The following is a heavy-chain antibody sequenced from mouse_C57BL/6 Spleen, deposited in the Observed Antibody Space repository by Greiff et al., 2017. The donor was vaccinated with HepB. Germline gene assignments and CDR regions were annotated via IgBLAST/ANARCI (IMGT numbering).Heavy chain of an antibody. CDR2: INPNNGGT. CDR3: ARSGYGYDKGAWFAY. CDR1: GYTFTDYY. J-gene: IGHJ3*01. D-gene: IGHD2-2*01. Sequence: VQLQQSGPELVKPGASVKISCKASGYTFTDYYMNWVKQSHGKSLEWIGDINPNNGGTSYNQKFKGKATLTVDKSSSTAYMELRSLTSEDSAVYYCARSGYGYDKGAWFAYWGQGTLVTVSA. V-gene: IGHV1-26*01.